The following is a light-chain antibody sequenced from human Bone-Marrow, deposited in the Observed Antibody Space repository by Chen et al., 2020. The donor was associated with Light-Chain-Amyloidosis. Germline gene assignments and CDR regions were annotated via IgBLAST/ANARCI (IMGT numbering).Light chain of an antibody. Sequence: SYALTQPPSVSVSPGQTARITCSGDDLPTKYAYWYQQKPGQAPVLVIHRDTERPSGISERFSGSSSGTTATLTISGVQAEEEADYHCQSADSSGTYEVIFGGGTKLTVL. CDR3: QSADSSGTYEVI. CDR1: DLPTKY. J-gene: IGLJ2*01. V-gene: IGLV3-25*02. CDR2: RDT.